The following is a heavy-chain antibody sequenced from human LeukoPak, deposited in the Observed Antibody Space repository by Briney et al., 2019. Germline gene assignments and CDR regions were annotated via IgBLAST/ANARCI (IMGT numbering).Heavy chain of an antibody. CDR1: GFTFSSYA. J-gene: IGHJ4*02. CDR2: ISYDGSNK. Sequence: PGGSLRLSCAASGFTFSSYAMHWVRQAPGKWLEWVAVISYDGSNKYYADSVKGRFTISRDNSKNTLYLQMNSLRAEDTAVYYCVRGGSYPARSVLDYWGQGTLVTVSS. CDR3: VRGGSYPARSVLDY. D-gene: IGHD1-26*01. V-gene: IGHV3-30-3*01.